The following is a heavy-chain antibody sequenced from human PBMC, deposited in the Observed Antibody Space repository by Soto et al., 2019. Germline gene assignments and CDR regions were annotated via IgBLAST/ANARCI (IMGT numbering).Heavy chain of an antibody. V-gene: IGHV3-11*06. Sequence: GGSLRLSCAASGFTFSDYYMSWIRQAPGKGLEWVSYISSSSSYTNYADSVKGRFTISRDNAKNSLYLQMNSLRAEDTAVYYCARKGDYDSSGYSWGFDYWGQGTLVTVSS. CDR3: ARKGDYDSSGYSWGFDY. CDR2: ISSSSSYT. D-gene: IGHD3-22*01. CDR1: GFTFSDYY. J-gene: IGHJ4*02.